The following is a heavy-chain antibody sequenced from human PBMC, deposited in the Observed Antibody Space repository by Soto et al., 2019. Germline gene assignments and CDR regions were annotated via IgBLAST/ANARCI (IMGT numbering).Heavy chain of an antibody. J-gene: IGHJ4*02. CDR1: GYDFTTYG. CDR3: ARGRYGDY. Sequence: QVHLVQSGAEVKKSGASVKVSCKGSGYDFTTYGITWVRQAPGQGLEWMAWISAHNGNTDDAQKPQGRVTVTRDTSRSTGYMELRSLSTDEAAVYYCARGRYGDYWGQGALVTVSS. D-gene: IGHD1-1*01. V-gene: IGHV1-18*01. CDR2: ISAHNGNT.